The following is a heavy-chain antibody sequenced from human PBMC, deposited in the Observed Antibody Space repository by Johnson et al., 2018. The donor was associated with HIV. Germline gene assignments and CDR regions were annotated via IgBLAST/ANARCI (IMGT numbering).Heavy chain of an antibody. CDR1: GFTLNSHG. J-gene: IGHJ3*02. Sequence: QVQLVESGGGVVQPGGSLRLSCAASGFTLNSHGMHWVRQAPGKGLEWVAFIRYDGSNKYYADSVKGRFTISRDNSKNTLYLQMNSLRAEDTAVYYCAKDHSVVVTAKDAFDIWGQGTMVTVSS. CDR2: IRYDGSNK. V-gene: IGHV3-30*02. D-gene: IGHD2-21*02. CDR3: AKDHSVVVTAKDAFDI.